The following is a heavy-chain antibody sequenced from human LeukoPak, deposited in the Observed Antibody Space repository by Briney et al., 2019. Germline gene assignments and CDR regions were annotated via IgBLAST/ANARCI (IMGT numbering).Heavy chain of an antibody. V-gene: IGHV3-48*02. CDR3: TRDGLHTAHFDY. CDR1: GFTFSTYT. CDR2: ISNSRDV. J-gene: IGHJ4*02. D-gene: IGHD5-18*01. Sequence: PGGSLRLPCAASGFTFSTYTMNWVRQAPGKGLEWVSTISNSRDVHYSDSVKGRFTISRDNARNSLYLQMNSLRDEDTAVYYCTRDGLHTAHFDYWGQGTLVSVSS.